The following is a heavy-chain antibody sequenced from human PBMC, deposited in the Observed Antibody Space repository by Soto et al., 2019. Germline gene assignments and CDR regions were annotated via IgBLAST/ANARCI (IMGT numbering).Heavy chain of an antibody. Sequence: PWLPIRLSCTASEFTIGNYAINRVRQAPGKGLEWVGLIRNQTYSGATEYAASMKGRFTISRDDSKNIAYLQMNSLKTEDSAVYYCTRAESPGIAYFFDYWGQGTLVTVSS. V-gene: IGHV3-49*04. CDR1: EFTIGNYA. CDR2: IRNQTYSGAT. CDR3: TRAESPGIAYFFDY. J-gene: IGHJ4*02.